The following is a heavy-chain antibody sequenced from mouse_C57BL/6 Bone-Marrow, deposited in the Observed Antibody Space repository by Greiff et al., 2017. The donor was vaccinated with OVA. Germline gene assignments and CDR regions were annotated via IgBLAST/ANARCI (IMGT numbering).Heavy chain of an antibody. CDR3: AKSHYGSSLGWFAY. CDR2: IWSGGST. J-gene: IGHJ3*01. V-gene: IGHV2-4*01. Sequence: VQLQQSGPGLVQPSQSLSITCTVSGFSLTSYGVHWVRQPPGKGLEWLGVIWSGGSTDYNAAFISRLSISKDNSKSQVFFKMNSLQADDTAIYYCAKSHYGSSLGWFAYWGQGTLVTVSA. CDR1: GFSLTSYG. D-gene: IGHD1-1*01.